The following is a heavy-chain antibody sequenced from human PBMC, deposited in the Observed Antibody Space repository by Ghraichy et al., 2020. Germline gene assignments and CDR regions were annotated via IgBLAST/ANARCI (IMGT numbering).Heavy chain of an antibody. Sequence: GGSLNISCAASGFTFSGSAMSWVRQAPGKGLEWVSSISHTGSSAFYADSVKGRFAVLRDNSKEMVYLEMNSLRAEDTVVYYCAKERSGWFRFECDYWGQGTRVTVSS. D-gene: IGHD6-19*01. CDR2: ISHTGSSA. V-gene: IGHV3-23*01. CDR3: AKERSGWFRFECDY. J-gene: IGHJ4*02. CDR1: GFTFSGSA.